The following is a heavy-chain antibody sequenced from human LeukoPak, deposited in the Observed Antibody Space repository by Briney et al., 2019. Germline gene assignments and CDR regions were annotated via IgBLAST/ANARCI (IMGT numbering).Heavy chain of an antibody. V-gene: IGHV4-34*01. D-gene: IGHD3-22*01. J-gene: IGHJ4*02. CDR2: INHSGST. Sequence: SETLSLTCAVYGGSFSGYYWSWIRQPPGKGLEWIGEINHSGSTNYNPSLKSRVTISVDTSKNQFSLKLSSATAADTAVYYCARIRNASGYQLNPPRKSGFDYWGQGTLVTVSS. CDR3: ARIRNASGYQLNPPRKSGFDY. CDR1: GGSFSGYY.